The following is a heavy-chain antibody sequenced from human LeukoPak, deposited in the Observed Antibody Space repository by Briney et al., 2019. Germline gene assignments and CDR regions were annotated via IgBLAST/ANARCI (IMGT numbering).Heavy chain of an antibody. Sequence: GGSLRLSCAASGFTFSSYAMHWVRQAPGKGLEWVAVISYDGSNKYYADSVKGRFTISRDNSKNTLYLQMNSLRAEDTAVYYCARVAEDYYDSSGYSYYFDYWGQGTLVTVSS. J-gene: IGHJ4*02. CDR1: GFTFSSYA. D-gene: IGHD3-22*01. V-gene: IGHV3-30-3*01. CDR3: ARVAEDYYDSSGYSYYFDY. CDR2: ISYDGSNK.